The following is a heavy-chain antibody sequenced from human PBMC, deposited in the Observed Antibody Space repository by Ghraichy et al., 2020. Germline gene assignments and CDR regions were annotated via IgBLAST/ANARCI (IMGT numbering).Heavy chain of an antibody. CDR3: ASFLAVAGTDY. J-gene: IGHJ4*02. CDR2: INHSGST. D-gene: IGHD6-19*01. V-gene: IGHV4-34*01. CDR1: GGSFSGYY. Sequence: SETLSLTCAVYGGSFSGYYWSWIRQPPGKGLEWIGEINHSGSTNYNPSLKSRVTISVDTSKNQFSLKLSSVTAADTAVYYCASFLAVAGTDYWGQGTLVTVSS.